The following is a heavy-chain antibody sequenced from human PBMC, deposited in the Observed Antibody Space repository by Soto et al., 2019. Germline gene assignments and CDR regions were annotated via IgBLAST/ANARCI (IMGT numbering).Heavy chain of an antibody. CDR2: INPKFGDT. J-gene: IGHJ6*02. CDR3: ARNMDYYYGRGSGNGHGV. V-gene: IGHV1-2*02. CDR1: GYTFTAYH. D-gene: IGHD3-10*02. Sequence: QVQLVQSGAEVKEPGDSVRVSCEASGYTFTAYHIHWVRQAPGQGLEWMGWINPKFGDTTYAQDCQGRVSITRDMSISTVDMELSRLTSDDTAIYYCARNMDYYYGRGSGNGHGVWGQGTTVTVFS.